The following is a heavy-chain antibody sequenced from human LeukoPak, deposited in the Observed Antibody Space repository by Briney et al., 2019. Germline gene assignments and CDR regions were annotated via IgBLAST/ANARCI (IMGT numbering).Heavy chain of an antibody. Sequence: GGSLRLSCAASGFTFSSYGMSWVRQAPGKGLEWVSGISPNGVITYYADSVKGRFTISRDNSKGTVYLQMNSLRPEDTAVYYCAKDDAWLQYGNWGRGTLVTVSS. CDR3: AKDDAWLQYGN. CDR1: GFTFSSYG. CDR2: ISPNGVIT. J-gene: IGHJ4*02. D-gene: IGHD5-24*01. V-gene: IGHV3-23*01.